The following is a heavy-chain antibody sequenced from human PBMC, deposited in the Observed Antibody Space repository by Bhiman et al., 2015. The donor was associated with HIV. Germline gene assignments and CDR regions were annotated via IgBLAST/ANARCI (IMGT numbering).Heavy chain of an antibody. Sequence: EVQLVESGGGLVKPGGSLRLSCAASGFSFSHYSMNWVRQAPGKGLEWVSSISSSSYYIYYADSVKGRFTISRDNAKNSLYLQMNSLRTEDTAVYYCARGSSSSLSAERFDPWGQGTPGHRLL. V-gene: IGHV3-21*01. CDR3: ARGSSSSLSAERFDP. J-gene: IGHJ5*02. CDR2: ISSSSYYI. D-gene: IGHD6-6*01. CDR1: GFSFSHYS.